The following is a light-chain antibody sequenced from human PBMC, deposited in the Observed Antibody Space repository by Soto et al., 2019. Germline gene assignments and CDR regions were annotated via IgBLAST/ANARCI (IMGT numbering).Light chain of an antibody. CDR3: QHFNSYPIA. J-gene: IGKJ5*01. CDR2: DVS. V-gene: IGKV1-13*02. Sequence: AIQVTQSPSSLSASVGDTVTIACRPSQDIRGALAWYQQRPGKAPKLLIYDVSTLESGVPSRFSVSVSWTEFTLTISSLQPEDFGTFYCQHFNSYPIAFGHGTRLEIK. CDR1: QDIRGA.